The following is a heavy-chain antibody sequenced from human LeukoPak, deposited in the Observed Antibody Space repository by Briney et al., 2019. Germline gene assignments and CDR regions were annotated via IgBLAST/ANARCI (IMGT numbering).Heavy chain of an antibody. CDR1: GFAFSTYS. J-gene: IGHJ4*02. CDR3: ATQTVAGGY. V-gene: IGHV3-48*01. CDR2: ISSSSSTI. Sequence: GGSLRLSCAASGFAFSTYSMNWVRQSPGKGLEWLSYISSSSSTIYYADSVKGRFTISRDNAKNSLYLQMNSLRAEDTAVYYYATQTVAGGYWGQGTLVTVSS. D-gene: IGHD1-14*01.